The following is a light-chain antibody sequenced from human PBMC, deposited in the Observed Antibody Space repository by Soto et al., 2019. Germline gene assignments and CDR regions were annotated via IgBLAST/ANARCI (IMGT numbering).Light chain of an antibody. J-gene: IGLJ1*01. Sequence: QSALTQPASVSGSPGQSITISCTGTSSDVGGYNYVSWYQQHPGKAPKLMIYEVSNRPSGASNRFSGSKSGNTASLTISGLHAEDAADYYCSSYTSNNTRVFGTGTKLTVL. CDR3: SSYTSNNTRV. CDR2: EVS. V-gene: IGLV2-14*01. CDR1: SSDVGGYNY.